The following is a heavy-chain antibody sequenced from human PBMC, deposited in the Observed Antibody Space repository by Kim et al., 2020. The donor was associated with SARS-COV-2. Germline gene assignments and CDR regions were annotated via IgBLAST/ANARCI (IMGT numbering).Heavy chain of an antibody. J-gene: IGHJ4*02. CDR2: RS. CDR3: VRDVANWDFDY. Sequence: RSNYGPSLDARVTMSMDTSKNQFSLKLTSMTAADTAIYYCVRDVANWDFDYWGQGLLVTVSS. V-gene: IGHV4-4*07. D-gene: IGHD1-1*01.